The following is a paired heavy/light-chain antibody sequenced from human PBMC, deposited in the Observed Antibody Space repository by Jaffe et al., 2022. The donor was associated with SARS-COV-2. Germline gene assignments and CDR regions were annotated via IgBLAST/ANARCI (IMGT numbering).Heavy chain of an antibody. Sequence: QVQLVQSGAEVKRPGASVRVSCKASGYIFTNYFIHWVRQAPGQGLEWMGMINPSAGSTSNAQKLQGRVTMTRDTSTSTVYMELSSLRSEDTAVYWCARLVYNYAYNWGQGTLVTVSS. CDR2: INPSAGST. D-gene: IGHD5-18*01. V-gene: IGHV1-46*04. CDR1: GYIFTNYF. J-gene: IGHJ4*02. CDR3: ARLVYNYAYN.
Light chain of an antibody. CDR2: DAS. J-gene: IGKJ2*01. Sequence: EIVLTQSPATLSLSPGERATLSCRASQSVSSNLAWYQQKPGQAPRLLIFDASNRATGIPARFSGSGSGTDFTLTISSLEPEDFAVYYCQQRSNWYTFGQGTNLEIK. CDR3: QQRSNWYT. V-gene: IGKV3-11*01. CDR1: QSVSSN.